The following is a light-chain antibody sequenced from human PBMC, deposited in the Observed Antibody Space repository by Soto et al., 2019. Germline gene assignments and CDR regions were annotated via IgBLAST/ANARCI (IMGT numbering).Light chain of an antibody. CDR2: DAS. CDR3: QQRSNWPST. V-gene: IGKV3-11*01. J-gene: IGKJ4*01. CDR1: QSVSSS. Sequence: EIVLTQSPAPLSLSPGDRATLSCRASQSVSSSLAWYQQKPGQAPRLLIYDASNRDTGIPARFSGSGSGTDFTLTITTLEPEDFAGYYCQQRSNWPSTFGGGTKVEIK.